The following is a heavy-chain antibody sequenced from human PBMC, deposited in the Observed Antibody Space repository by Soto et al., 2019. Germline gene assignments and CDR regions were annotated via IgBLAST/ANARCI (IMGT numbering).Heavy chain of an antibody. CDR1: GASIARGGYY. J-gene: IGHJ4*02. CDR3: AKSVVQGPFDY. Sequence: VHWQGPAPGLGKPSQTLSLPALFPGASIARGGYYWGWTRKPPGKGLEWVGYIYYSGTPYYTPSLKSRVTISVDTSKNQFSLKLSSVTAADTAVYYCAKSVVQGPFDYWGQGTLVTVSS. V-gene: IGHV4-31*02. CDR2: IYYSGTP.